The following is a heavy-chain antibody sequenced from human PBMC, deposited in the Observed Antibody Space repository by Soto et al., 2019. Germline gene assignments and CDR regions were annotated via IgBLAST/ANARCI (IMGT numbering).Heavy chain of an antibody. V-gene: IGHV3-23*01. Sequence: GGSLRLSCAASGFNFSSYSMTWVRQGPEKGLEWVSALSGSATNTYYADSVQGRFTISRDNSKNTMHLQMNSLRVDDTAVYYCTTQFFLSASKPPEDVWGQGTPVTVSS. D-gene: IGHD2-2*01. J-gene: IGHJ6*02. CDR2: LSGSATNT. CDR1: GFNFSSYS. CDR3: TTQFFLSASKPPEDV.